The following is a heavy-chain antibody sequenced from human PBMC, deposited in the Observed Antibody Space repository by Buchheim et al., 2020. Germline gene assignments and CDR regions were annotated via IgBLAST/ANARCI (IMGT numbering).Heavy chain of an antibody. CDR2: ISPNKGNQ. J-gene: IGHJ4*02. CDR3: ARDGQWLGSRFDY. Sequence: QVQLVQSGAEVKKPGASVKVSGKPPVYTFTSYVISGWRQAPGKGLEGRGWISPNKGNQNYDQKPKGKVTMTTDTSTSKAYMELRSLRSDDTAVYYCARDGQWLGSRFDYWGQGTL. CDR1: VYTFTSYV. V-gene: IGHV1-18*01. D-gene: IGHD6-19*01.